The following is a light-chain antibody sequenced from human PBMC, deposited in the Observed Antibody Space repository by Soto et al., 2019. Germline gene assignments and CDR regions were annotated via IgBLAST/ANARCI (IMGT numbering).Light chain of an antibody. Sequence: DLVMTQSPLSLPVTPGEPASISCRSSQSLLHSNGYNYLDWYLQKPGQSPQLLMYLGSTRASGVPDRFSGSGSGTDFTLKISRVEAEDVGVYYCMQALQTPKTFGQGTKVEIK. CDR3: MQALQTPKT. CDR1: QSLLHSNGYNY. CDR2: LGS. J-gene: IGKJ1*01. V-gene: IGKV2-28*01.